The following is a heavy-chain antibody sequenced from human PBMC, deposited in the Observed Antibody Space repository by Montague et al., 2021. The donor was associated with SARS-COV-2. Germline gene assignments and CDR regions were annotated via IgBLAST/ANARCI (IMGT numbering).Heavy chain of an antibody. D-gene: IGHD2-15*01. CDR3: ARGCSGGSCYPNPFST. V-gene: IGHV4-61*02. CDR2: TYTSGST. J-gene: IGHJ5*02. Sequence: TLSLTCTVSGGSISSGSYYWGWIRQPAGKGLEWIGRTYTSGSTNYNPSLESRVTISVDTSKNQFSLKLSSVTAADTAVYYCARGCSGGSCYPNPFSTWGQGTLVTVSS. CDR1: GGSISSGSYY.